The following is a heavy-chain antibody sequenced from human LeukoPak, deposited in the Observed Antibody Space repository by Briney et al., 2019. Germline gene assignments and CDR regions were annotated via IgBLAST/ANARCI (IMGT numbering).Heavy chain of an antibody. D-gene: IGHD3-22*01. CDR2: ISSSGSTI. CDR3: ARQGDYYDSSGYYYAFDY. V-gene: IGHV3-48*04. CDR1: GFTFSSYW. J-gene: IGHJ4*02. Sequence: PGGSLRLSCGASGFTFSSYWMSWVRQAPGKGLEWVSYISSSGSTIYYADSVKGRFTISRDNAKNSLYLQMNSLRAEDTAVYYCARQGDYYDSSGYYYAFDYWGQGTLVTVSS.